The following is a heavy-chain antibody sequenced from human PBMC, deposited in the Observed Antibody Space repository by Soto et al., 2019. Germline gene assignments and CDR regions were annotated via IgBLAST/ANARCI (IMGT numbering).Heavy chain of an antibody. D-gene: IGHD3-3*01. J-gene: IGHJ6*03. CDR1: GGSISSYY. CDR3: ARATPYYDFWSGYDRDYYYYMDV. V-gene: IGHV4-59*01. CDR2: IYYSGST. Sequence: TSETLSLTCTVSGGSISSYYWSWTRQPPGKGLEWIGYIYYSGSTNYNPSLKSRVTISVDTSKNQFSLKLSSVTAADTAVYYCARATPYYDFWSGYDRDYYYYMDVWGKGTTVTVSS.